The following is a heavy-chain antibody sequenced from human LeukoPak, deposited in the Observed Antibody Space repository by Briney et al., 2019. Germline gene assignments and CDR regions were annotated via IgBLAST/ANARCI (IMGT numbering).Heavy chain of an antibody. Sequence: GASVKVSCKASGGTFSSYAISWVRQAPGQGLEWMGGIIPIFGTANYAQKFRGRVTITADKSTSTAYMELSSLRSEDTAVYYCARGYSSSWYGSGLLGYWGQGTLVTVSS. CDR3: ARGYSSSWYGSGLLGY. CDR2: IIPIFGTA. V-gene: IGHV1-69*06. CDR1: GGTFSSYA. J-gene: IGHJ4*02. D-gene: IGHD6-13*01.